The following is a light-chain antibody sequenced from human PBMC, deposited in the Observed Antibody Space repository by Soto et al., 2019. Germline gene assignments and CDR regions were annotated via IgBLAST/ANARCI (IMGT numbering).Light chain of an antibody. CDR1: QFVSTN. CDR3: QQFNNWPPLT. V-gene: IGKV3-15*01. Sequence: EVVMTQSPATLSVSPGERATLSCRASQFVSTNLAWYQQKPGQAPRLLIYSASTRATGIPARFSGSGSGTEFPLTISSLQSEDSAVYYCQQFNNWPPLTSGGGTKVEIK. J-gene: IGKJ4*01. CDR2: SAS.